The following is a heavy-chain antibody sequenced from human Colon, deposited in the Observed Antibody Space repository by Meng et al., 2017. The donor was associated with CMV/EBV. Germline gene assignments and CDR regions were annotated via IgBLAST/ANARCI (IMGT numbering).Heavy chain of an antibody. J-gene: IGHJ5*02. V-gene: IGHV4-34*01. CDR1: GVALIGYY. CDR3: ARGLGSGYYFYRWFDP. D-gene: IGHD3-22*01. Sequence: GVALIGYYGTWISRPQGKGLEWIGEINHGGDTNYNPALKSRISMSVDASKNQFSLNLRSVTAADTAVYYCARGLGSGYYFYRWFDPWGQGTLVTVSS. CDR2: INHGGDT.